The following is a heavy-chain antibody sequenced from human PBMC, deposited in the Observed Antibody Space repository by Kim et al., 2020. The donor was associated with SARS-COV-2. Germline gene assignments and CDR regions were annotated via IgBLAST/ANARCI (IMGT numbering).Heavy chain of an antibody. CDR3: ARAGRHCLGCPFFYYF. D-gene: IGHD2-15*01. Sequence: SETLSLTCAVYGGSFSGYYWSWICQPPGKGLEWIGEINHSGSTNYNPSLKSRVPISVDTSKNQFSLKLSPVTAADTAAYYCARAGRHCLGCPFFYYF. CDR1: GGSFSGYY. CDR2: INHSGST. J-gene: IGHJ4*01. V-gene: IGHV4-34*01.